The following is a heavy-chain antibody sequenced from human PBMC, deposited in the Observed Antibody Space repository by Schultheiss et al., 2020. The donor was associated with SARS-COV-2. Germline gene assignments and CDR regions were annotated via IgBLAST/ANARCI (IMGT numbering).Heavy chain of an antibody. CDR3: ARSASLGVDY. CDR2: ISYDGSNK. Sequence: GGSLRLSCAASGFRLSSYAMHWVRQAPGKGLEWVAVISYDGSNKYYADSVKGRFTISRDNSKNTLYLQMNSLRAEDTAVYYCARSASLGVDYWGQGTLVTVSS. J-gene: IGHJ4*02. V-gene: IGHV3-30*03. CDR1: GFRLSSYA. D-gene: IGHD3-16*01.